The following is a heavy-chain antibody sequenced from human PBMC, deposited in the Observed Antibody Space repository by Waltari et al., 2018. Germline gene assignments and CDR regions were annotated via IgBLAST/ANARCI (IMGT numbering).Heavy chain of an antibody. D-gene: IGHD3-10*01. CDR1: GFTFSSYE. V-gene: IGHV3-48*03. Sequence: EVQLVESGGGLVQPGGSLRLSCAASGFTFSSYEMNWVRQAPGKGLAWVSYISSSGRTIYYADAVKGRFTIARDNAKNSLDLQRNSLRAEDTAVYYCARDLSLWFGELLSEDVWFDPWGQGTLVTVSS. J-gene: IGHJ5*02. CDR3: ARDLSLWFGELLSEDVWFDP. CDR2: ISSSGRTI.